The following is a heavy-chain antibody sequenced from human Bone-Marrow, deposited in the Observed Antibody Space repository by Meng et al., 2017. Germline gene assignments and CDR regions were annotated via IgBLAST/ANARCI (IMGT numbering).Heavy chain of an antibody. Sequence: SVKVSCKASGGTFSSYAISWVRQAPGQGLEWMGGIIPIFGTANYAQKFQGRVTITADESTSTAYMELSSLRSEDTAIYYCARDLHFYDTSGPLNWFDPWGQGTLVTVSS. D-gene: IGHD3-22*01. CDR2: IIPIFGTA. CDR1: GGTFSSYA. J-gene: IGHJ5*02. V-gene: IGHV1-69*13. CDR3: ARDLHFYDTSGPLNWFDP.